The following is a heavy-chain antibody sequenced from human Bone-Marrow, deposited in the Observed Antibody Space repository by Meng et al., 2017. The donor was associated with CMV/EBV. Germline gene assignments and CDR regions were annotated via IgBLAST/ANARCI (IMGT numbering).Heavy chain of an antibody. Sequence: ASVKVSCKASGYTFTSYDINWVRQATGQGLEWMGWMNPNSGNTGYAQKFQGRVTMTRNTSISTAYMELSSLRSEDTAVYYCARVARRFTIFYPYWGQGTLVTVPS. CDR3: ARVARRFTIFYPY. CDR1: GYTFTSYD. D-gene: IGHD3-9*01. J-gene: IGHJ4*02. CDR2: MNPNSGNT. V-gene: IGHV1-8*01.